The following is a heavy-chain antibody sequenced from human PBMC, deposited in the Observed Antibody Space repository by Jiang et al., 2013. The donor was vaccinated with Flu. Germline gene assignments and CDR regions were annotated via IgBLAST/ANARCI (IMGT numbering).Heavy chain of an antibody. Sequence: YGSGLVKPSETLSLTCTVSGGSISSYYWSWIRQPPGKGLEWIGYIYYSGSTNYNPSLKSRVTISVDTSKNQFSLKLSSVTAADTAVYYCARTDIDFWSGYYKPSYFDYWGQGTLVTVS. V-gene: IGHV4-59*01. J-gene: IGHJ4*02. CDR3: ARTDIDFWSGYYKPSYFDY. CDR2: IYYSGST. D-gene: IGHD3-3*01. CDR1: GGSISSYY.